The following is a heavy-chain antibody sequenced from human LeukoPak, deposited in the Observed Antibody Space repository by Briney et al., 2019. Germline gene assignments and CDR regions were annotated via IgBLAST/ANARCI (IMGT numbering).Heavy chain of an antibody. CDR1: GGSFSGYY. CDR2: INHSGST. V-gene: IGHV4-34*01. D-gene: IGHD2-2*01. CDR3: AREGGYCSSTSCYAPYDY. Sequence: SETLSLTCAVYGGSFSGYYWSWIRQPPGKGLEWIGEINHSGSTNYNPSLKSRVTISVDTSKNQFSPKLSSVTAADTAVYYCAREGGYCSSTSCYAPYDYWGQGTLVTVSS. J-gene: IGHJ4*02.